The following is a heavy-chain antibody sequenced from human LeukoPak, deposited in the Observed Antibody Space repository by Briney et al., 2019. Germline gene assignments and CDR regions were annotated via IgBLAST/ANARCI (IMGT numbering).Heavy chain of an antibody. Sequence: PGGSLRLSCEASGFTFGTFWMSWVRQAPGKGLEWVANINQGGETDYVDSVKGRFTIARDDSKNLLYLQMNSLRAEDTAVYYCARGDCGGDCYDPLIYYYYYMDVWGKGTTVTISS. J-gene: IGHJ6*03. V-gene: IGHV3-7*01. D-gene: IGHD2-21*02. CDR3: ARGDCGGDCYDPLIYYYYYMDV. CDR2: INQGGET. CDR1: GFTFGTFW.